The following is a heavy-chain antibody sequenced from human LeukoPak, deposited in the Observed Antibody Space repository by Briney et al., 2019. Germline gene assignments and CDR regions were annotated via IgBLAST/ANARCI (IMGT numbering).Heavy chain of an antibody. J-gene: IGHJ4*02. Sequence: SETLSLTCTVSGYSISSGYYWGWIRQPPGKGLEWIGSIYHSGSTYYNPSLKSRVTISVDTSKTQFSLKLSSVTAADTAVYYCAREKRVPNYFDHWGQGTLVTVSS. CDR1: GYSISSGYY. D-gene: IGHD3-10*02. CDR2: IYHSGST. CDR3: AREKRVPNYFDH. V-gene: IGHV4-38-2*02.